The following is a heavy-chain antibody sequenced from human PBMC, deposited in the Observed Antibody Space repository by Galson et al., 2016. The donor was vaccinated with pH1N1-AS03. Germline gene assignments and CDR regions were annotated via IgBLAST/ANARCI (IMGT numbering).Heavy chain of an antibody. D-gene: IGHD3-10*01. J-gene: IGHJ4*02. Sequence: SLRLSCAVSGITFSSSSMNWVRQAPGKGLEWVASISSGGNATYYADKLKGRFAVSRDNANNLLFLQMNSLRAEDTAVYYCARASYFGSGSRAFSNAWSSDYWGQGTLVTVSS. CDR3: ARASYFGSGSRAFSNAWSSDY. CDR2: ISSGGNAT. CDR1: GITFSSSS. V-gene: IGHV3-21*06.